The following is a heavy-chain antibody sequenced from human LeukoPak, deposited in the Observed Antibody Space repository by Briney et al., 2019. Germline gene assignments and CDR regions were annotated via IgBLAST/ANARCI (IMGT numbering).Heavy chain of an antibody. J-gene: IGHJ4*02. CDR3: ARRYYYDSSGLDY. Sequence: GGSLRLSCAASGFTISSTYMSWVRQAPGKGLEWVSVIYSGGNTYYADSVKGRVTISRDKSKNTLYLQMNSLRAEDTAVYYCARRYYYDSSGLDYWGQGTLVTVSS. CDR1: GFTISSTY. D-gene: IGHD3-22*01. V-gene: IGHV3-53*01. CDR2: IYSGGNT.